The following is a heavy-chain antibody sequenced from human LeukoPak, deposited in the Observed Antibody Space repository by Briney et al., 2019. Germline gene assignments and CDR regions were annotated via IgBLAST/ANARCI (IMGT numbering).Heavy chain of an antibody. D-gene: IGHD6-13*01. CDR1: GFTFSSYA. CDR2: ISGSGAST. J-gene: IGHJ4*02. Sequence: PGGSLRLSCAASGFTFSSYAMSWVRQAPGRGLEWVSAISGSGASTYYADSVKGRFTISRDNSRNTLYLQMNSLRAEGTAIYYCAKRRGAAAAGTNYDYWGQGTLVTVSP. CDR3: AKRRGAAAAGTNYDY. V-gene: IGHV3-23*01.